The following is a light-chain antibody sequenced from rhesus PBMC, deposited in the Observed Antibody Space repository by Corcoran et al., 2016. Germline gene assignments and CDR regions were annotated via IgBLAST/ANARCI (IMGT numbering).Light chain of an antibody. CDR2: YAN. J-gene: IGKJ2*01. CDR3: QRGNSNLMYS. Sequence: DIQMSQSPSSLSASVGDRVTITCRASQDINSFLNWYQPKPGKAPNLLLYYANTLASGVPSRFSGSGSGTDFTLTISDLQPEDFATYYCQRGNSNLMYSVGQGTKVEIK. V-gene: IGKV1-32*02. CDR1: QDINSF.